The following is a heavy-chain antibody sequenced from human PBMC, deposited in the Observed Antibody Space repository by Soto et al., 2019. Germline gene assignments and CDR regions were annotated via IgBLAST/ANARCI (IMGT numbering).Heavy chain of an antibody. CDR2: IYYSGST. D-gene: IGHD2-2*01. J-gene: IGHJ3*02. Sequence: SETLSLTCTVSGGSISSSSYYWGWIRQPPGKGLEWIGSIYYSGSTYYNPSLKSRVTISVDTSKNQFSLKLSSVTAADTAVYYCARLSSGLYCSSTSCYLGAFDIWGQGTMVTVSS. CDR3: ARLSSGLYCSSTSCYLGAFDI. V-gene: IGHV4-39*01. CDR1: GGSISSSSYY.